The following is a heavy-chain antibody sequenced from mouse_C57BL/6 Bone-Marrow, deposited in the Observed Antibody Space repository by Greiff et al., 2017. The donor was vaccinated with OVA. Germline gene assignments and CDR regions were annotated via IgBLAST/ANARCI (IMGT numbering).Heavy chain of an antibody. CDR1: GYSFTGYY. Sequence: DVKLVESGPELVKPGASVKISCKASGYSFTGYYMNWVKQSPEKSLEWIGEINPSTGGTTYNQKFKAKATLTVDNSSSTAYMQLKSLTSEDSAVYDCARGGTSPLAYWGQGTLVTVSA. J-gene: IGHJ3*01. D-gene: IGHD4-1*01. V-gene: IGHV1-42*01. CDR2: INPSTGGT. CDR3: ARGGTSPLAY.